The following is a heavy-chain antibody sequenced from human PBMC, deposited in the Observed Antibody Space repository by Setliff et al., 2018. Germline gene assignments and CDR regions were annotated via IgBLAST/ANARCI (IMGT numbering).Heavy chain of an antibody. D-gene: IGHD4-17*01. CDR1: GFTFSSYA. Sequence: PGGSLRLSCAASGFTFSSYAITWVRQAPGKGLEWVSMISGSAQTTYYADSVKGRFTISRDNSKNSLYLQMNSLRAEDTAVYYCARDLGPQTTVTMWPFYWGQGTLVTVSS. CDR2: ISGSAQTT. CDR3: ARDLGPQTTVTMWPFY. J-gene: IGHJ4*02. V-gene: IGHV3-23*01.